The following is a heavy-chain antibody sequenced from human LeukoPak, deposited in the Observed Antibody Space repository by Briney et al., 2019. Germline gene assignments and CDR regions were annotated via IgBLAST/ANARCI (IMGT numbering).Heavy chain of an antibody. Sequence: PGGSLRLSCAASGFTFSSYAMSWVRQAPGKGLEWVANIKQDGSEKYYVDSVKGRFTISRDNAKNSLYLQMNSLRAEDTAVYYCARVSVVVVAASDYFDYWGQGTLVTVSS. CDR2: IKQDGSEK. V-gene: IGHV3-7*01. CDR3: ARVSVVVVAASDYFDY. J-gene: IGHJ4*02. D-gene: IGHD2-15*01. CDR1: GFTFSSYA.